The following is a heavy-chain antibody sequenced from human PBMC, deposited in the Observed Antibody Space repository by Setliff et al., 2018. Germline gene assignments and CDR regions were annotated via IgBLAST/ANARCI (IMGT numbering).Heavy chain of an antibody. V-gene: IGHV4-39*07. CDR1: GGSISSTIYY. CDR2: IHYSGST. CDR3: ARVSMYSSSWYYYYYGMDV. Sequence: SETLSLTCTVSGGSISSTIYYWGWIRQPPGKGLEWIGSIHYSGSTYYNPSLKSRVTISVDTSKNQFSLKLSSVTAADTAVYYCARVSMYSSSWYYYYYGMDVWGQGTTVTVSS. D-gene: IGHD6-13*01. J-gene: IGHJ6*02.